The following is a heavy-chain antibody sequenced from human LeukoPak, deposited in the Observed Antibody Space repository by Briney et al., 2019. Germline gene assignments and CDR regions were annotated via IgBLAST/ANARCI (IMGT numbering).Heavy chain of an antibody. CDR1: GGSISSYY. J-gene: IGHJ4*02. CDR2: IYYSGST. CDR3: ARQVRDASGSYHFDY. D-gene: IGHD3-10*01. V-gene: IGHV4-59*08. Sequence: SETLSLTCTVSGGSISSYYWSWIRQPPGKGLEWIGYIYYSGSTYYNPSLKTRVTISVDASKNQFSLKLSSVTAADTAVYYCARQVRDASGSYHFDYWGQGTLATVSS.